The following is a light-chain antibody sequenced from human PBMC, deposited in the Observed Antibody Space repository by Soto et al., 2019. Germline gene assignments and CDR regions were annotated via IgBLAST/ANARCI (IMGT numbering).Light chain of an antibody. CDR1: SSDVGGYNY. Sequence: QSALSQPASVSGSPGQSITISCTGTSSDVGGYNYVSWYQQHPGKAPKLMIYEVSNRPSGVSNRFSGSKSGNTASLTISGLQAEDEADYYCNSFISVHTGVFGNGTKVTVL. J-gene: IGLJ1*01. CDR3: NSFISVHTGV. V-gene: IGLV2-14*01. CDR2: EVS.